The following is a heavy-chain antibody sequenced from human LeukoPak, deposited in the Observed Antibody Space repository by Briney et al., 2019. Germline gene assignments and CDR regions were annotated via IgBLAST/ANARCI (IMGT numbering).Heavy chain of an antibody. V-gene: IGHV3-30*18. CDR2: ISYDGSNK. CDR3: AKDRGYCSSTSCSHFDY. J-gene: IGHJ4*02. D-gene: IGHD2-2*01. Sequence: PGGSLRLSCAASGFTFSSYGMHWVRQAPGKGLEWVAVISYDGSNKYYADSVKGRFTISRDNSKNTLYLQMNSLRAEDTAVYYCAKDRGYCSSTSCSHFDYWGQGTLVTVSS. CDR1: GFTFSSYG.